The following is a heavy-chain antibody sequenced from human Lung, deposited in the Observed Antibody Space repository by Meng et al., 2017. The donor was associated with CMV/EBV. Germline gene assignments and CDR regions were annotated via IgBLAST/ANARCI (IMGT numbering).Heavy chain of an antibody. J-gene: IGHJ4*02. Sequence: QVHLLQSGPEVNKPGASVSVSCKASVYTFGSYGICWVRQAPGQGLEWMGWFVNYVDTYPAPKFQGRVTMTTDTHTNTAFMELRSLTSDDTAVYYCASGTPGRSYCDYWGQGTLVTVSS. CDR2: FVNYVDT. V-gene: IGHV1-18*01. D-gene: IGHD2-15*01. CDR3: ASGTPGRSYCDY. CDR1: VYTFGSYG.